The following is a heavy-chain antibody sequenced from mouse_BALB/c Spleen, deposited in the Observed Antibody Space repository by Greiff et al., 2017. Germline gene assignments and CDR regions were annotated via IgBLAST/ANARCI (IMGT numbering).Heavy chain of an antibody. CDR2: INPSNGGT. CDR1: GYTFTSYY. V-gene: IGHV1S81*02. D-gene: IGHD2-1*01. J-gene: IGHJ4*01. Sequence: QVQLQQPGADLVKPGASVKLSCKASGYTFTSYYMYWVKQRPGQGLEWIGGINPSNGGTNFNEKFKSKATLTVDKSTSTAYRQLSSLTSEDSAVYYCFYGNYYAMDYWGQGTSVTVSS. CDR3: FYGNYYAMDY.